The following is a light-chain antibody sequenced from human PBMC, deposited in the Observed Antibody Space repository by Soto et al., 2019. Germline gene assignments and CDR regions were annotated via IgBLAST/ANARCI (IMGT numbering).Light chain of an antibody. CDR2: KTS. CDR3: QHYYSRET. V-gene: IGKV1-5*03. CDR1: QPINPW. Sequence: DIQMTQSPSTVSASVGDTVTITCRASQPINPWLAWHQQKPGKAPKVLIYKTSDLENGVPSRFSGSGSGTETTLTISRLPHDVAAYYYRQHYYSRETFGPGTKVEIK. J-gene: IGKJ1*01.